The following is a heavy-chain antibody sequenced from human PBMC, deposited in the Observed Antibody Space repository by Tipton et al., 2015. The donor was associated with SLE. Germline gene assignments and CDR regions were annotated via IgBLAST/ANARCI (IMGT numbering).Heavy chain of an antibody. J-gene: IGHJ4*02. CDR2: FFYAGST. V-gene: IGHV4-59*01. D-gene: IGHD4-17*01. CDR1: GGSISNYY. CDR3: ARETRDYPHFSLDY. Sequence: GLVKPSETLSLTCTVSGGSISNYYWTWLRQPPGKGLEWIGNFFYAGSTNYTPSLKSRVTISMDTSKNQFSLKLTSVSAADAAVYYCARETRDYPHFSLDYWGQGTLVTVSS.